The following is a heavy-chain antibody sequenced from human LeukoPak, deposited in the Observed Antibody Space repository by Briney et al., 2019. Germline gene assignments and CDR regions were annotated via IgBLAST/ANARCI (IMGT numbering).Heavy chain of an antibody. V-gene: IGHV4-39*07. CDR1: GGSISSSSYY. CDR3: ARVVMIRGIMYGMDV. J-gene: IGHJ6*02. Sequence: SETLSLTCTVSGGSISSSSYYWGWIRQPPGKGLEWIGSIYYSGSTYYNPSLKSRVTISVDTSKNQFSLKLSSVTAADTAVFYCARVVMIRGIMYGMDVWGQGTTVTVSS. D-gene: IGHD3-10*01. CDR2: IYYSGST.